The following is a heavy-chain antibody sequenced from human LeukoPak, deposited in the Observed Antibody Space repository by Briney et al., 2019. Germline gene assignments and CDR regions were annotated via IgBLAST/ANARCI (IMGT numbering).Heavy chain of an antibody. CDR3: AKRPAAVRGVIPYLDY. V-gene: IGHV3-23*01. D-gene: IGHD3-10*02. CDR2: ISGSGGST. CDR1: GFTFSSYA. J-gene: IGHJ4*02. Sequence: GGSLRLSCAASGFTFSSYAMSWVRQAPGKGLEWVSGISGSGGSTYNADSVKGRFTISRDNSKNTLFLQMNSLRAEDTAIYYCAKRPAAVRGVIPYLDYWGQGTLVTVSS.